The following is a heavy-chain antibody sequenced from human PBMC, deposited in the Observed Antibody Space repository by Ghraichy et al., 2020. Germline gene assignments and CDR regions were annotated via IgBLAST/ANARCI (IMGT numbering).Heavy chain of an antibody. D-gene: IGHD3-10*01. CDR1: GFTFGDYA. CDR2: IRSKAYGGTT. Sequence: GSLRLSCTASGFTFGDYAMSWFRQAPGKELEWVGFIRSKAYGGTTEYAASVKGRFTISRDDSKSIAYLQMNSLKTEDTAVYYCTRDSRRYGSGSYGWFDPWGQGTLVTVSS. V-gene: IGHV3-49*03. CDR3: TRDSRRYGSGSYGWFDP. J-gene: IGHJ5*02.